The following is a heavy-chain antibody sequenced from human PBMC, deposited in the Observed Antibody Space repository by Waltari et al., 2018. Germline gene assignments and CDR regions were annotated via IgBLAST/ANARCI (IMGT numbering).Heavy chain of an antibody. V-gene: IGHV4-4*07. J-gene: IGHJ4*02. Sequence: QVQLQESGPGLVKPSETLSLTCTVSGGSISSYYWSWIRQPAGKGLEWIGRIYTSGSTNYTPAFKSRVTMSVDTSKNQCSLKLSSVTAADTAVYYCARDPAGDCSSTSCYTFDYWGQGTLVTVSS. CDR1: GGSISSYY. CDR2: IYTSGST. D-gene: IGHD2-2*02. CDR3: ARDPAGDCSSTSCYTFDY.